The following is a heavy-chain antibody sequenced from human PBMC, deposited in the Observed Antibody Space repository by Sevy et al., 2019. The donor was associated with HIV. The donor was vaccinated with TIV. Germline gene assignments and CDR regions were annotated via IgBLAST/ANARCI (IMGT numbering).Heavy chain of an antibody. CDR3: ATAPGTGY. CDR1: GFSLETSW. CDR2: IKSNSDGGTT. Sequence: GGSLRLSCAASGFSLETSWIHWVRQAPGKGLEWVGRIKSNSDGGTTDYAAPLEGRFTMSRDDSENKIYLQINNLKIEDTAVYYCATAPGTGYWGQGTLVTVSS. V-gene: IGHV3-15*01. D-gene: IGHD3-10*01. J-gene: IGHJ4*02.